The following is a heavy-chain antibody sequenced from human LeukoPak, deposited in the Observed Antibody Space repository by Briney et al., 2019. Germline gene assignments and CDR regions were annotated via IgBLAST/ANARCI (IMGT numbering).Heavy chain of an antibody. V-gene: IGHV1-69*04. CDR2: IIPILGIA. CDR1: GGTFSSYA. CDR3: ARGRGYSGYDSVWFDP. D-gene: IGHD5-12*01. Sequence: ASVKVSCKASGGTFSSYAISWVRQAPGQGLEWMGRIIPILGIANYARKFQGRVTITADKSTSTAYMELSSLRSEDTAVYYCARGRGYSGYDSVWFDPWGQGTLVTVSS. J-gene: IGHJ5*02.